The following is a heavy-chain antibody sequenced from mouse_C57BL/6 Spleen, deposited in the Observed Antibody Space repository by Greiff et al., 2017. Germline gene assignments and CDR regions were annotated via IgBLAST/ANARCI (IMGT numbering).Heavy chain of an antibody. CDR3: TLYYGSTYWYFDV. CDR1: GFNIKDDY. CDR2: IDPENGDT. D-gene: IGHD1-1*01. J-gene: IGHJ1*03. V-gene: IGHV14-4*01. Sequence: VQLQQFGAELVRPGASVKLSCTASGFNIKDDYMHWVKQRPEQGLEWIGWIDPENGDTEYASKFQGKATITADTSSNTAYLQLSSLTSEDTAVYYCTLYYGSTYWYFDVWGTGTTVTVSS.